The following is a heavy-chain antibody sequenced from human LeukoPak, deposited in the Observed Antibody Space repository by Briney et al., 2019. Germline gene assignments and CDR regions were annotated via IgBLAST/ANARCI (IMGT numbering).Heavy chain of an antibody. CDR1: GYTFTSYD. Sequence: ASVKVSCKASGYTFTSYDINWVRQTTGQGLEWMGWMNPNSGNTGYARKFQGRVTMTRNTSISTAYTELSSLRSEDTAVYYCARRPPRYYSVNWFDPWGQGTLVTVSS. D-gene: IGHD3-10*01. CDR2: MNPNSGNT. CDR3: ARRPPRYYSVNWFDP. J-gene: IGHJ5*02. V-gene: IGHV1-8*01.